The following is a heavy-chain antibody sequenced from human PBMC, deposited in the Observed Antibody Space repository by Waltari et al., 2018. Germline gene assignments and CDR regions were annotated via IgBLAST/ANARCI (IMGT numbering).Heavy chain of an antibody. D-gene: IGHD3-10*01. J-gene: IGHJ3*02. Sequence: EVQLLESGGGLVQPGGSLRLSCAASGFTFRSYAMSWVRQAPGKGLEWVSAISGSGGSTDYADSVKGRFTISRDNSKNTLYLQMNSLRAEDTAVYYCAKGVYGDLDAFDIWGQGTMVTVSS. CDR2: ISGSGGST. V-gene: IGHV3-23*01. CDR1: GFTFRSYA. CDR3: AKGVYGDLDAFDI.